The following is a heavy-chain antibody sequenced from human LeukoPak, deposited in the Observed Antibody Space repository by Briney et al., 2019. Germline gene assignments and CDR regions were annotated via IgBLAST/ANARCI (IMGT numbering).Heavy chain of an antibody. CDR3: ARESRGAGLDY. J-gene: IGHJ4*02. V-gene: IGHV3-53*04. CDR2: IYSGGST. CDR1: GFTVSSNY. Sequence: GGSLRRSCAAAGFTVSSNYMSWVRQAPGKGLEWVSVIYSGGSTYYADSVKGRFTISRHNSKNTLYLQMNSLRAEDTAVYYCARESRGAGLDYWGQGTLVTVSS. D-gene: IGHD3-10*01.